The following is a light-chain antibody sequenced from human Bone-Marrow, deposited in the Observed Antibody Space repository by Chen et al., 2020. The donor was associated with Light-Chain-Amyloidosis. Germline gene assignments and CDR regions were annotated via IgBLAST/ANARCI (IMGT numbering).Light chain of an antibody. CDR2: DDS. J-gene: IGLJ3*02. CDR1: NIGSTS. CDR3: QVWDRSSDRPV. V-gene: IGLV3-21*02. Sequence: SYVLTQPSSVSVAPGQTPTIACGGNNIGSTSVHWYQQTPGQAPLLVVYDDSDRPSGIPERVSGSNSGNTATLTISRVEAGDEADYYCQVWDRSSDRPVFGGGTKLTVL.